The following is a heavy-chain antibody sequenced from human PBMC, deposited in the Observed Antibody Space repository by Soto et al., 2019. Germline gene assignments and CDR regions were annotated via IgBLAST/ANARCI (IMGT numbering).Heavy chain of an antibody. V-gene: IGHV3-23*01. CDR2: IVSGGIT. Sequence: GGSLRLSCAASGFPFSTYEMTWARQAPGKGLEWVAAIVSGGITYYADSVKGRFTISRDNSRNMPFLQMNSLTAEDTAVYYCCKGSHFDYWGQGALVTVSS. CDR1: GFPFSTYE. CDR3: CKGSHFDY. J-gene: IGHJ4*02.